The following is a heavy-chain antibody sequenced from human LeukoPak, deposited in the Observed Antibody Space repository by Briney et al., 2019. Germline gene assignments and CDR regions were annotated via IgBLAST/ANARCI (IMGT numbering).Heavy chain of an antibody. CDR2: IWNDGSQK. Sequence: PGGSLRLSCDASGFILREFGMHWVRQAPGKGLEWVAVIWNDGSQKYYPDSVKGRFIMSKDNSKITLEMNGLRAEDTAVCYCARSVRGDTSGKGDALDIWGQGTMVTVSS. CDR3: ARSVRGDTSGKGDALDI. J-gene: IGHJ3*02. CDR1: GFILREFG. V-gene: IGHV3-33*01. D-gene: IGHD1-1*01.